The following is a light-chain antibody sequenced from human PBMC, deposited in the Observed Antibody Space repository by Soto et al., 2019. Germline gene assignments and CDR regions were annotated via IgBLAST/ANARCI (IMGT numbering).Light chain of an antibody. V-gene: IGLV2-11*01. CDR2: DVS. J-gene: IGLJ1*01. CDR3: CSYAGNNIFV. CDR1: SSDVGGYNY. Sequence: SALTQPRSVSGSPGQSVTISCTGTSSDVGGYNYVSWYQQHPGKAPKLMIYDVSKRPSGVPDRFSGSKSGNTASLTISGLQAEDEANYYCCSYAGNNIFVFGTGTKVTVL.